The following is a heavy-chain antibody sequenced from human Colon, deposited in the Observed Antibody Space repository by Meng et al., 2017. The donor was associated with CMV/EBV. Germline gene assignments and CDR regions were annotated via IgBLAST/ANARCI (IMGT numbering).Heavy chain of an antibody. CDR3: ASWMVRGVINVRRGFDP. J-gene: IGHJ5*02. Sequence: CTFIGFYIHWVRQAPGQGLEWMGWINPSNGDTNYAQRFQGRVTMTRDTSISTAYMELSRLRSDDTAVYYCASWMVRGVINVRRGFDPWGQGTLVTVSS. V-gene: IGHV1-2*02. CDR1: CTFIGFY. CDR2: INPSNGDT. D-gene: IGHD3-10*01.